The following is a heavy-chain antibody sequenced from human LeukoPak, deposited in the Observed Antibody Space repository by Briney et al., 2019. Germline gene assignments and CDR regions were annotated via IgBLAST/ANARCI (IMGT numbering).Heavy chain of an antibody. D-gene: IGHD1-26*01. J-gene: IGHJ4*02. CDR3: AKDASVSWATFDY. Sequence: GGSLRLSCAASGFTFSSYGMHWVRQPPGKGLEWVAFIRYDGSNKYYADSVKGRFTISRDNSRNTLYLQMNSLRAEDTAVYYCAKDASVSWATFDYWGQGTLVTVSS. V-gene: IGHV3-30*02. CDR2: IRYDGSNK. CDR1: GFTFSSYG.